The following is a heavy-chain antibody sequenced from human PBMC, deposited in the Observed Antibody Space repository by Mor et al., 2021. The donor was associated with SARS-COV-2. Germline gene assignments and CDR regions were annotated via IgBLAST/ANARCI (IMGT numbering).Heavy chain of an antibody. Sequence: VRGRFTISRDNSKNTLYLQMNSLRSDDTAVYYCAKTPVLWGDYDNAGPHTNFDFWGQGTLVTVSS. D-gene: IGHD3-22*01. J-gene: IGHJ4*02. V-gene: IGHV3-30*02. CDR3: AKTPVLWGDYDNAGPHTNFDF.